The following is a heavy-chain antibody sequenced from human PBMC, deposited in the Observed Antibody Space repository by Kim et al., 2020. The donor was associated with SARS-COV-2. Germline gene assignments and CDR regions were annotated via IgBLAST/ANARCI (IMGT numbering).Heavy chain of an antibody. CDR2: INPDSGGT. Sequence: ASVKVSCKSSGYTFTHNYIHWVRQAPGQGLEWMGWINPDSGGTKNAQMFQDRITMTRVTSIRTAYMDLTRLTSDDTAIYYCARSLGHCNDGGCYSWGQGTLVTVSS. CDR3: ARSLGHCNDGGCYS. CDR1: GYTFTHNY. D-gene: IGHD2-15*01. J-gene: IGHJ4*02. V-gene: IGHV1-2*02.